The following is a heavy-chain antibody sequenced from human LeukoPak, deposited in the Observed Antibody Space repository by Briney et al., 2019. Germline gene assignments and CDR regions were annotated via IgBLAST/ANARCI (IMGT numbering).Heavy chain of an antibody. Sequence: SETLSLTCTVSGGSISSGSYYWSWIRQPAGKGLEWIGRIYTSGSTNYNPSLKSRVTISVDTSKNQFSLKLSSVTAADTAVYYCARGHWRLGYWGQGTLVTVSS. D-gene: IGHD3-10*01. CDR2: IYTSGST. CDR3: ARGHWRLGY. V-gene: IGHV4-61*02. CDR1: GGSISSGSYY. J-gene: IGHJ4*02.